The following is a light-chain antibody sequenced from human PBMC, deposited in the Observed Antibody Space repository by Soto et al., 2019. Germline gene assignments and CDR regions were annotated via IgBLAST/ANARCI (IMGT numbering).Light chain of an antibody. CDR3: QQSYSTPPWT. Sequence: DIQMTQSPSSLSASVGDRVTITCRASQSIVTYLNWYLQKPGKAPKLLIYAASNLQSVVPSRFSGSGSGTDFTLTISSLQPEDFATYFCQQSYSTPPWTFGQGPKVEIK. V-gene: IGKV1-39*01. J-gene: IGKJ1*01. CDR2: AAS. CDR1: QSIVTY.